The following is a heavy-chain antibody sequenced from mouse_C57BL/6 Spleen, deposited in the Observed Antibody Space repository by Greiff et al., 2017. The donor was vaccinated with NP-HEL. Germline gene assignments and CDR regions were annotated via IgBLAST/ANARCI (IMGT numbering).Heavy chain of an antibody. CDR3: ARNSYGSSYVYFDY. CDR2: IWTGGGT. Sequence: VQGVESGPGLVAPSQSLSITCTVSGFSLTSYAISWVRQPPGKGLEWLGVIWTGGGTNYNSALKSRLSISKDNSKSQVFLKMNSLQTDDTARYYCARNSYGSSYVYFDYWGQGTTLTVSS. CDR1: GFSLTSYA. D-gene: IGHD1-1*01. J-gene: IGHJ2*01. V-gene: IGHV2-9-1*01.